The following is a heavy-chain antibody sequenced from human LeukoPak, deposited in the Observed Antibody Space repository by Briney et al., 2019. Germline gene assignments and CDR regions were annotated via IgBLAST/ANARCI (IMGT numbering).Heavy chain of an antibody. CDR1: GGSFSGYY. Sequence: SETLSLTCAVYGGSFSGYYWSWIRQPPGKGLEWIGEINHSGSTNYNPSLKSRVTISVDTSKNQFSLKLSSVTAADTAVYYCARLSWYGGYFDYWGRGTLVTVSS. V-gene: IGHV4-34*01. D-gene: IGHD6-13*01. CDR3: ARLSWYGGYFDY. CDR2: INHSGST. J-gene: IGHJ4*02.